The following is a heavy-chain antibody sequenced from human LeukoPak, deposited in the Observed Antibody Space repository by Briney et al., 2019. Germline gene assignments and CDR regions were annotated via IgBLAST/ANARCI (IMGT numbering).Heavy chain of an antibody. Sequence: ASVKVSCKASGYTFTGYYMHWVRQAPGQGLEWMGWINPNSGGTNYAQKFQGRVTMTRDTSISTAYMELSRLRSDDTAVYYCARDYYDSSGYPTLDYWGQGTLVTVSS. V-gene: IGHV1-2*02. CDR1: GYTFTGYY. CDR2: INPNSGGT. CDR3: ARDYYDSSGYPTLDY. D-gene: IGHD3-22*01. J-gene: IGHJ4*02.